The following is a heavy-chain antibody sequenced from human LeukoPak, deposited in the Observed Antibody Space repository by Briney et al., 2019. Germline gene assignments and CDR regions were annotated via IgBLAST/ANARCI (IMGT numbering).Heavy chain of an antibody. V-gene: IGHV3-15*01. CDR3: TRESGYKTSRQRGFDS. CDR2: FKSKTSGGTI. CDR1: GLGFSFTW. D-gene: IGHD5-12*01. J-gene: IGHJ4*02. Sequence: GSLRLSCAASGLGFSFTWRGWVRQAPGKGRELVGRFKSKTSGGTIDYAAPVRGRFTISRDDTENMVFLQMSSLKIEDTAVYYCTRESGYKTSRQRGFDSWGQGILVTVSS.